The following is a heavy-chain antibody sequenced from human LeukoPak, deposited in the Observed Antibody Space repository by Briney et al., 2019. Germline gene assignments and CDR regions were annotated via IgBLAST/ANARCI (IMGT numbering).Heavy chain of an antibody. D-gene: IGHD3-9*01. CDR2: IYHSGIT. CDR1: GYSIRRGFY. Sequence: SETLSLTCSVSGYSIRRGFYWGWIRQSPGKGLEWIANIYHSGITYYTPSLKSRVTISVDTSKNQFYLKLSSVTAADTAVYYCGRAVGSFDWLPLFDYWGQGTLVTVSS. J-gene: IGHJ4*02. CDR3: GRAVGSFDWLPLFDY. V-gene: IGHV4-38-2*02.